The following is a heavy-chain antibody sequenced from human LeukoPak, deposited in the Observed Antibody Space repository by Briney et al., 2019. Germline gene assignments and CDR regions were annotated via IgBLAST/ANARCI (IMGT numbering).Heavy chain of an antibody. CDR2: TYYRSTWYN. CDR3: ARRLTQYDCFDP. V-gene: IGHV6-1*01. D-gene: IGHD2-2*01. CDR1: GDSVSSNSVT. J-gene: IGHJ5*02. Sequence: SQTLSLTCAISGDSVSSNSVTRNWIRQSPSRGLEWLGRTYYRSTWYNDYAVSVRGRITVNPDTSKNQFSLHLNSVTPEDTAVYYCARRLTQYDCFDPWGQGILVTVSS.